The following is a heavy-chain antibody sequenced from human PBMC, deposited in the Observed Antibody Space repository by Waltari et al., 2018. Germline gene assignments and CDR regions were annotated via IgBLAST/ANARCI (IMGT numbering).Heavy chain of an antibody. CDR1: GFTFRSYA. Sequence: EVQLLESGGGLVQPGGSLRLSCAASGFTFRSYAMSWVRQAPGKGLEWVSAISGSGGSTYYADSVKGRFTISRDNSKNTLYLQMNSLRAEDTAVYYCAKDSDYGDYQYYFDYWGQGTLVTVSS. J-gene: IGHJ4*02. CDR3: AKDSDYGDYQYYFDY. D-gene: IGHD4-17*01. V-gene: IGHV3-23*01. CDR2: ISGSGGST.